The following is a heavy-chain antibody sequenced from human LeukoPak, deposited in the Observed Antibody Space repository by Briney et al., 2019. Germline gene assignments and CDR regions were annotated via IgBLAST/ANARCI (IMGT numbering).Heavy chain of an antibody. D-gene: IGHD5-18*01. V-gene: IGHV3-30*18. CDR2: ISYDGSNK. Sequence: PGGSLRLSCAASGFTFSSYGMHWVRQAPGKGLEWVAVISYDGSNKYYADSVKGRFTISRDNSKNTLYLQMNSLRAEDTAVYYCAKDPGYSYGYWGYFDYRGQGTLVTVSS. CDR1: GFTFSSYG. CDR3: AKDPGYSYGYWGYFDY. J-gene: IGHJ4*02.